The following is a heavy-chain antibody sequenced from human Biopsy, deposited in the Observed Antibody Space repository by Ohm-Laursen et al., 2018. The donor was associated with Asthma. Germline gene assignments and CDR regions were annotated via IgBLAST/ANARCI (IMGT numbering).Heavy chain of an antibody. Sequence: SDTLSLTCIVYGGYPTGHYWNWIRQPPGKGLEWIGEIDQSGYTNYNPSLKSRVTISADTSKNQFHLNLSSVTAADTAVYFCARAAITGIRGWFDPWGQGTQVTVSS. V-gene: IGHV4-34*01. J-gene: IGHJ5*02. D-gene: IGHD1-20*01. CDR3: ARAAITGIRGWFDP. CDR2: IDQSGYT. CDR1: GGYPTGHY.